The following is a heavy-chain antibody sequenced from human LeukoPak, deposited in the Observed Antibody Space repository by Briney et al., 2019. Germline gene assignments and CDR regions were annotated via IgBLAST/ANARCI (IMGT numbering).Heavy chain of an antibody. V-gene: IGHV3-30-3*01. Sequence: GRSLRLSCAATGFTFSSYAMHWVRQAPGKGLEWVAVISYDGSNKYYADSVKGRFTISRDNAKNSLYLQMNSLRAEDTALYYCAKEGYSSSWYVRALTENYFDYWGQGTLVTVSS. CDR1: GFTFSSYA. J-gene: IGHJ4*02. CDR2: ISYDGSNK. CDR3: AKEGYSSSWYVRALTENYFDY. D-gene: IGHD6-13*01.